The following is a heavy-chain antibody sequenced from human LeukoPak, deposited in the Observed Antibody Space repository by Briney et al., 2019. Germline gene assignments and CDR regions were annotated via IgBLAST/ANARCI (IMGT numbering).Heavy chain of an antibody. CDR2: IYSGGST. D-gene: IGHD1-26*01. J-gene: IGHJ4*02. CDR3: ASGRYSGSYDY. Sequence: GGSLRLSCAASGFTVGSNYMSWVRQAPGKGLEWVSVIYSGGSTYYADSVKGRFTISRDNSKNTLYLQMNSLRAEDTAVYYCASGRYSGSYDYWGQGTLVTVSS. CDR1: GFTVGSNY. V-gene: IGHV3-53*01.